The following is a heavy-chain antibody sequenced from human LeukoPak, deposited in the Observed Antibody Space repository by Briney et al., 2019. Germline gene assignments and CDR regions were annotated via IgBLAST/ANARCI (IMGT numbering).Heavy chain of an antibody. J-gene: IGHJ3*02. CDR2: INYYNCNT. Sequence: GAAVKVSCKASGYTFTSYGISWVRPAPGQGLAGVGWINYYNCNTNYAQKLQGRVTMTTDTSTSTAYMELRSLRSDDTAVYYCARDDPYYYILTGYSDAFDIWGQGTMVTVSS. CDR1: GYTFTSYG. CDR3: ARDDPYYYILTGYSDAFDI. D-gene: IGHD3-9*01. V-gene: IGHV1-18*04.